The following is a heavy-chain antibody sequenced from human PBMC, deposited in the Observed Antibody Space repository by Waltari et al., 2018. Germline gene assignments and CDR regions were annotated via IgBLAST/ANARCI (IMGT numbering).Heavy chain of an antibody. CDR1: GYTFTGYY. CDR2: INPNRGGT. J-gene: IGHJ4*02. V-gene: IGHV1-2*06. Sequence: QVQLVQSGAEVKKPGASVKVSCKASGYTFTGYYMHWVRQAPGQGLEGMGRINPNRGGTNYAQKFQGRVTMTRDTSISTAYMELSRLRSDDTAVYYCARNWDYYGSGSYYEGDYWGQGTLVTVSS. CDR3: ARNWDYYGSGSYYEGDY. D-gene: IGHD3-10*01.